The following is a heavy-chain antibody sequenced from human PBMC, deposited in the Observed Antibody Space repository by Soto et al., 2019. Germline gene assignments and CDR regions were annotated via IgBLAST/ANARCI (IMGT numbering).Heavy chain of an antibody. CDR3: ARSRDGYNYGSYVMDV. D-gene: IGHD5-12*01. CDR1: GFSLITRGRF. CDR2: IDWDDER. V-gene: IGHV2-70*01. J-gene: IGHJ6*02. Sequence: RSTRVNPTQTLTLTFPFSGFSLITRGRFVSWSRQPPGKAVEWLALIDWDDERYYSTSLNTRLTISKDTSKNQVGLTMTNMDPVDTATYYCARSRDGYNYGSYVMDVWGQGTTVT.